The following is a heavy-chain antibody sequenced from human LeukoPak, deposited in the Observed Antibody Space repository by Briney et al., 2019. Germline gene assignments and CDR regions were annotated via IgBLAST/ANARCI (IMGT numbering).Heavy chain of an antibody. CDR2: IIPIFGTA. CDR1: GGTFSSYA. Sequence: GSSVKVSCKASGGTFSSYAISWVRQAPGQGLEWMGGIIPIFGTANYAQKFQGRVTITADESTSTAYMELSSLRSEDTAVYYCARDLRYYDSSGYYSAYWYFQHWGQGTLVTVSS. D-gene: IGHD3-22*01. CDR3: ARDLRYYDSSGYYSAYWYFQH. J-gene: IGHJ1*01. V-gene: IGHV1-69*01.